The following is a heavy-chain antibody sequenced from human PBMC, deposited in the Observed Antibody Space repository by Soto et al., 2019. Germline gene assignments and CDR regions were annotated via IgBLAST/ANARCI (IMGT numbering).Heavy chain of an antibody. D-gene: IGHD1-1*01. J-gene: IGHJ5*02. Sequence: EVQLVESGGGLVQPGGSLKLSCAASGFTFSGSAMHGVRQASGKGLECGGRIRSKANSYATAYAASVKGRFTISRDDSKNTAYLQMNSLKTEDTAVYYCTRLPGTPPRNWFDPWGQGTLVTVSS. V-gene: IGHV3-73*02. CDR1: GFTFSGSA. CDR2: IRSKANSYAT. CDR3: TRLPGTPPRNWFDP.